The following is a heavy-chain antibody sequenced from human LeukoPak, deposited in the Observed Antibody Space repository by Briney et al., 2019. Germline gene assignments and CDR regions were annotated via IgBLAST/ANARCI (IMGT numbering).Heavy chain of an antibody. CDR3: ARARDTVVRGVTGH. V-gene: IGHV3-53*01. J-gene: IGHJ4*02. Sequence: GGSLRLSCAASGFTVSSNYMSWVRQAPGKGLEWVSVIYSGGSTYYADSVKGRFTISRDNAENSLYLQMNSLRAEDTAVYYCARARDTVVRGVTGHWGQGTLVTVSS. CDR1: GFTVSSNY. D-gene: IGHD3-10*01. CDR2: IYSGGST.